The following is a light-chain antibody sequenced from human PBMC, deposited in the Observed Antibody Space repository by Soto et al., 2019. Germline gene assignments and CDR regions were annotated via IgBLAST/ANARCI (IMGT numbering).Light chain of an antibody. J-gene: IGKJ5*01. CDR1: QSISNY. CDR3: QQRSNWPT. Sequence: EIVLTQSPATLSLSPGERASLSCRASQSISNYLAWYQQKPGQAPRLLIYAASIRATGIPARFSGSGSGTDFTLTISSLEPEDFAVYFCQQRSNWPTFGQGTRLQIK. CDR2: AAS. V-gene: IGKV3-11*01.